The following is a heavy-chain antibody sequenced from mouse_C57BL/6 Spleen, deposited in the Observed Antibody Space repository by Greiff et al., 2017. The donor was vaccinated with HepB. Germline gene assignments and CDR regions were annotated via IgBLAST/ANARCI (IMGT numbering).Heavy chain of an antibody. Sequence: DVKLVESGGGLVQPGGSLSLSCAASGFTFTDYYMSWVRQPPGKALEWLGFIRNKANGYTTEYSASVKGRFTISRDNSQSILYLQMNALRAEDSATYYCARYGGSHWYFDVWGTGTTVTVSS. CDR1: GFTFTDYY. CDR2: IRNKANGYTT. J-gene: IGHJ1*03. V-gene: IGHV7-3*01. CDR3: ARYGGSHWYFDV.